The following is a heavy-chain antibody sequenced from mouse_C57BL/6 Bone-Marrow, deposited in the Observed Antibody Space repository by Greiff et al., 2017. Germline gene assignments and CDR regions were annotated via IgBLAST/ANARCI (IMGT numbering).Heavy chain of an antibody. CDR3: ASLSLYDSNYEYYAMDY. Sequence: VQLQESGPGLVQPSQSLSITCTVSGFSLTSYGVHWVRQSPGKGLEWLGVIWSGGSTDYNAAFISRLSISKDNSKSQVFFKMNSLQAYDTDIYYCASLSLYDSNYEYYAMDYWGQGTSVTVSS. CDR1: GFSLTSYG. CDR2: IWSGGST. D-gene: IGHD2-5*01. V-gene: IGHV2-2*01. J-gene: IGHJ4*01.